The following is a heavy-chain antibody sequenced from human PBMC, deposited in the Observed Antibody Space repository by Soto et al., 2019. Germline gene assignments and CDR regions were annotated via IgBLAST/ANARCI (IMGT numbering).Heavy chain of an antibody. Sequence: QGQLVQSGAAVKKPGASVKVSCKASGYTFTNYGISWVRQAPGQGLEWMGWISAYNGNINYAQKLQGRVTMTTDTSTSTAYMELRSLRSDDTDMYYCASSYCGGNCYSTLPFDYYYYGMDVWGQGTTVTVSS. CDR1: GYTFTNYG. CDR2: ISAYNGNI. J-gene: IGHJ6*02. CDR3: ASSYCGGNCYSTLPFDYYYYGMDV. V-gene: IGHV1-18*01. D-gene: IGHD2-21*02.